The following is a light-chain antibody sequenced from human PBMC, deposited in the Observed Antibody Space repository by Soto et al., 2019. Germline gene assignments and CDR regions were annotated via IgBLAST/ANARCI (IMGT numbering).Light chain of an antibody. V-gene: IGKV1-5*01. CDR1: QNIRSR. CDR3: QQYHSYGT. CDR2: DAS. J-gene: IGKJ1*01. Sequence: DFQMTQSPSTLSASVGDRVTITCRASQNIRSRLAWFQQKPGKAPKLLIYDASSLESGVPQRFSGSGSGTEFTLNITSLQTDDFSTHFGQQYHSYGTFGQGAKVDIX.